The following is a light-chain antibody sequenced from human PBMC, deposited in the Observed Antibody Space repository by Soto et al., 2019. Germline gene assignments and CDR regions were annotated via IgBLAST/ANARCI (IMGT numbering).Light chain of an antibody. Sequence: DVVMTQSPLSLPVTLGQPASISCRSNQSLVHSDGIAYFGWFKQRPGRSPRGXIYKVSNRDSGVPARFSGSGSGTDFALKISRVEAEDVGVYYCMQGTHWPITFGQGTRLEIK. CDR3: MQGTHWPIT. J-gene: IGKJ5*01. V-gene: IGKV2-30*02. CDR1: QSLVHSDGIAY. CDR2: KVS.